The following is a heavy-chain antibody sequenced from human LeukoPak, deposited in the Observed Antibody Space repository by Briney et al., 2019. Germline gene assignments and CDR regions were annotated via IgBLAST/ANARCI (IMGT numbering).Heavy chain of an antibody. J-gene: IGHJ4*02. CDR1: GFTVSSNY. CDR3: ASTYYYDSSGYSNDY. D-gene: IGHD3-22*01. Sequence: GSLRLSCAASGFTVSSNYMSWVRQAPGKGLEWVSVIYSGGSTYYADSVKGRFTISRHNSKNTLYLQMNSLRAEDTAVYYCASTYYYDSSGYSNDYWGQGTLVTVSS. CDR2: IYSGGST. V-gene: IGHV3-53*04.